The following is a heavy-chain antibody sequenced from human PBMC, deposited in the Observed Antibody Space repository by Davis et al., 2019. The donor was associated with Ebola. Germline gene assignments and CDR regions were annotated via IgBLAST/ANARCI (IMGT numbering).Heavy chain of an antibody. Sequence: SAKVSCKASGGTFSSYAISWVRQAPGQGLDWMGGIIPVFGIPKYAQKFQGRVTITADESTSTAYMELSSLRSEDTAVDYCARDRYSDGSGYFFEQSHWGQGTLVTVSS. CDR3: ARDRYSDGSGYFFEQSH. CDR1: GGTFSSYA. D-gene: IGHD3-22*01. V-gene: IGHV1-69*13. CDR2: IIPVFGIP. J-gene: IGHJ4*02.